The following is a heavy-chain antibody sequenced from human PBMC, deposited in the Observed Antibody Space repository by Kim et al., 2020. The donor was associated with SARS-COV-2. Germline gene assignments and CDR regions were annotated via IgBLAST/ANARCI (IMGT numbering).Heavy chain of an antibody. Sequence: GGSLRLSCAASGFTFSSYAMHWVRQAPGKGLEWVAVISYDGSNKYYADSVKGRFTISRDNSKNTLYLQMNSLRAEDTAVYYCARVHYDSSGYYPLEFDYWGQGTLVTVSS. J-gene: IGHJ4*02. CDR2: ISYDGSNK. D-gene: IGHD3-22*01. CDR3: ARVHYDSSGYYPLEFDY. V-gene: IGHV3-30*04. CDR1: GFTFSSYA.